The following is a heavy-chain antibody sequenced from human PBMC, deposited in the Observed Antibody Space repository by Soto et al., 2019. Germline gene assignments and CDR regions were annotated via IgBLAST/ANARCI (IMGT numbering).Heavy chain of an antibody. CDR3: ARLGFQYGSGSYNWFDP. CDR2: IYYSGST. V-gene: IGHV4-39*07. CDR1: GGSISSSSYY. J-gene: IGHJ5*02. Sequence: PSETLSLTCTVSGGSISSSSYYWGWIRQPPGKGLEWIGSIYYSGSTYYNPSLKSRVTISVDTSKNQFSLKLSSVTAADTAVYYCARLGFQYGSGSYNWFDPWGQGTLVTVSS. D-gene: IGHD3-10*01.